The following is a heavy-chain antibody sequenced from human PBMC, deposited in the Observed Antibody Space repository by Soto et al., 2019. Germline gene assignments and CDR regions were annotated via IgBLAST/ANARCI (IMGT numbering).Heavy chain of an antibody. V-gene: IGHV4-31*03. CDR1: GGSVATGGTY. CDR3: ASGTFYHICFDF. J-gene: IGHJ4*02. Sequence: PSETLSPTSFVSGGSVATGGTYCSWPRLLPGRGLHGVGFTYYTGAAYKNPALQTRVTISLDTSEIRFYLKLASVTATDTAVYFCASGTFYHICFDFWGQGRQVTVSS. D-gene: IGHD2-21*01. CDR2: TYYTGAA.